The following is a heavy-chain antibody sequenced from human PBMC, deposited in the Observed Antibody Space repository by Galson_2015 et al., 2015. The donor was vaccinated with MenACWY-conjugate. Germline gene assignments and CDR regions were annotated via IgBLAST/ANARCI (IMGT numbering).Heavy chain of an antibody. D-gene: IGHD3-9*01. CDR1: GFSLRTSGVG. Sequence: PALVKPTQTLTLTCTFSGFSLRTSGVGVGWIRQPPGKALEWLALINWDDDKRYSPYLRSRLTITKDTSKNRVVLTMTNMDSVDTATYYCARGRRYYDSLTGYSLLFDYWGQGTLVTVSS. CDR2: INWDDDK. J-gene: IGHJ4*02. V-gene: IGHV2-5*02. CDR3: ARGRRYYDSLTGYSLLFDY.